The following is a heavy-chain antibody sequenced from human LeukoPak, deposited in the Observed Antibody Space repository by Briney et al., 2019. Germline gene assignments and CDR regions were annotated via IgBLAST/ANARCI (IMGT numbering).Heavy chain of an antibody. Sequence: PGGSLRLSCAASGFTFSSYGMHWVRQAPGKGLEWVAFIRYDGSNKYYADSVKGRFTISRDNSKNTLYLQMNSLRAEDTAVYYCAKDFDYYDSSGYDGYWGQGTLVTVSS. J-gene: IGHJ4*02. V-gene: IGHV3-30*02. CDR3: AKDFDYYDSSGYDGY. CDR2: IRYDGSNK. CDR1: GFTFSSYG. D-gene: IGHD3-22*01.